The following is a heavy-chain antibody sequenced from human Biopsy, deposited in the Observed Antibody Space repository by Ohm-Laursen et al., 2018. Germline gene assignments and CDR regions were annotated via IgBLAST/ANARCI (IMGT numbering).Heavy chain of an antibody. Sequence: GTLSLTCTVSGGSITDDYWSWIRQSPGQGLEWFVFISTGGDTTYNPSLRGRVTISVDTSKNQFSLKLSSVTAADTAIFFCARLYRLDDYWNNDPPDAFDVWGQGTRVTVSS. CDR1: GGSITDDY. D-gene: IGHD1/OR15-1a*01. V-gene: IGHV4-59*01. CDR2: ISTGGDT. J-gene: IGHJ3*01. CDR3: ARLYRLDDYWNNDPPDAFDV.